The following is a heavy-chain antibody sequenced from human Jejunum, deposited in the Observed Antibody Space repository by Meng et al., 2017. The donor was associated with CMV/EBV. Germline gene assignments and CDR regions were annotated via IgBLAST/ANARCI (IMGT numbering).Heavy chain of an antibody. Sequence: GSYCWGWIRQPPGKGLEWIGNFFYTGSTYYNPSLKSRVTISLDMAKSQFSLKLSSVTAADTAVYYCARAFHCSSTSCYKTNWFDPWGQGTLVTVSS. CDR1: GSYC. D-gene: IGHD2-2*02. CDR3: ARAFHCSSTSCYKTNWFDP. V-gene: IGHV4-39*07. J-gene: IGHJ5*02. CDR2: FFYTGST.